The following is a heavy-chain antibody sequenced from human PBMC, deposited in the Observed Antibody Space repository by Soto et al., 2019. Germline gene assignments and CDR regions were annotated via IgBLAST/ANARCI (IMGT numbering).Heavy chain of an antibody. Sequence: PGGSLRLCCEASGFSFSSFGMHWVRQAPGRGLEWVTLISHDGSSQYFADSVKGRFTVSRDNSKNTVYLQMNNLRPEDTALYYCAKDDLGFCSGGACSQIDSWGQGTLVTVSS. V-gene: IGHV3-30*18. D-gene: IGHD2-15*01. J-gene: IGHJ4*02. CDR1: GFSFSSFG. CDR3: AKDDLGFCSGGACSQIDS. CDR2: ISHDGSSQ.